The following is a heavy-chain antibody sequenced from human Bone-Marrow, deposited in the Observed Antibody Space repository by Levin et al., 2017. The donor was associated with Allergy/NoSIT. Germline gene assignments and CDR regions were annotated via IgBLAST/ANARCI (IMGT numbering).Heavy chain of an antibody. J-gene: IGHJ4*02. CDR3: ARDRGSRGAADFEH. D-gene: IGHD1-26*01. CDR1: GGTFASHT. V-gene: IGHV1-69*01. Sequence: KISCQTSGGTFASHTLSWVRQAPGQGFEWMGGIVPAIGVPNYAQKFKGRLAISADESTATSTLELSGLAPDDTAIYFCARDRGSRGAADFEHWGQGTLVTVSS. CDR2: IVPAIGVP.